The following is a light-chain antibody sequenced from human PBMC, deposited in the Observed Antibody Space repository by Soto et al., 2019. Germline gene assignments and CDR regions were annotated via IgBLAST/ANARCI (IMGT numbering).Light chain of an antibody. Sequence: DIQLTQSPSFLSASVGDRVTITCRASQGISSYLAWYQQKPGKAPKLLIYAASTLRSGVPSRFSGSGSGTEFTLTISSLQPEDFATYYCQQLTFGPGTKVDIK. V-gene: IGKV1-9*01. CDR1: QGISSY. J-gene: IGKJ3*01. CDR2: AAS. CDR3: QQLT.